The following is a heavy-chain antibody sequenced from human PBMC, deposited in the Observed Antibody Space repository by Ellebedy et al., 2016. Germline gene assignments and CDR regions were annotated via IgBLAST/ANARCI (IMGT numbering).Heavy chain of an antibody. CDR3: ARRTSGGIDS. D-gene: IGHD3/OR15-3a*01. Sequence: SETLSLXCAVYGESFSGHYWSWIRQSSGKGLEWIGEISHTGSPNYNPSFKSRVVMSVDTSKNQFSLKLTSVTAADTARYYCARRTSGGIDSWGQGMLVTVSS. CDR1: GESFSGHY. CDR2: ISHTGSP. V-gene: IGHV4-34*01. J-gene: IGHJ4*02.